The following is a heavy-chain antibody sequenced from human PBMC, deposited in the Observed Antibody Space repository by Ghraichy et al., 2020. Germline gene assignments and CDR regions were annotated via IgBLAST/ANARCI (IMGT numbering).Heavy chain of an antibody. CDR3: ARLAVGSSCYGGLGCGYGMDV. J-gene: IGHJ6*02. CDR2: IFYSGST. V-gene: IGHV4-39*07. Sequence: SETLSLTCTVSGGSIISSSYYWGWIRQPPGKGLEWIGTIFYSGSTYYIPSLKSRVTISVDTSKNQFSLKLTSVTAADTAVYYCARLAVGSSCYGGLGCGYGMDVWGQGTTVTVSS. CDR1: GGSIISSSYY. D-gene: IGHD2-2*01.